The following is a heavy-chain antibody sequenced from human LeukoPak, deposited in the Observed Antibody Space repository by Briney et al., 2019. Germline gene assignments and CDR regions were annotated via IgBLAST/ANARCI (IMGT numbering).Heavy chain of an antibody. CDR3: TRDHDFWRGPLDV. Sequence: QPGGSLRLSCTASGFNFGDYSLSWFRQAPGVGLEWVAFIRREGYGGTTEYAASVKGRFTISRDDSKSIAYLQMNSLKTEDTGVYYCTRDHDFWRGPLDVWGNGTTVTVSS. CDR2: IRREGYGGTT. CDR1: GFNFGDYS. J-gene: IGHJ6*04. V-gene: IGHV3-49*03. D-gene: IGHD3-3*01.